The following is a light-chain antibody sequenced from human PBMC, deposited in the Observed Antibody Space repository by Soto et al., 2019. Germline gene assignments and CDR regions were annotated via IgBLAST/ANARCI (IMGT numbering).Light chain of an antibody. CDR1: SSDVGGYNY. Sequence: QSALTQPPSASGAPGQSVALSCTGTSSDVGGYNYVSWYQQHPGKAPKLMIYEVNKRPSGVPDRFSGSKSGNTASLTVSGLQAEDEALYYCSSYTSTTTVRFVFGTGTKRTVL. V-gene: IGLV2-8*01. CDR2: EVN. CDR3: SSYTSTTTVRFV. J-gene: IGLJ1*01.